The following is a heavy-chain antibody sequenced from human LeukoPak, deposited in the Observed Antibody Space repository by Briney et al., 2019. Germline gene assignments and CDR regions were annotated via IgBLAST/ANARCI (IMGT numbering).Heavy chain of an antibody. CDR3: AREYYDSSGRKHAFNI. CDR1: GYTFADHY. V-gene: IGHV1-2*02. D-gene: IGHD3-22*01. CDR2: IDPDSGGT. Sequence: ASVKVSCKASGYTFADHYLHWVRQAPGQGLEWMGCIDPDSGGTNYAQNFQGRVTMTRDTSISTAYMELSRLRSDDTAVYYCAREYYDSSGRKHAFNIWGQGTMVTVSS. J-gene: IGHJ3*02.